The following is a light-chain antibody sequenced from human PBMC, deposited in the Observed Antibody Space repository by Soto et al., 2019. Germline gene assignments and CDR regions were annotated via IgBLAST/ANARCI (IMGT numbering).Light chain of an antibody. CDR1: QGISSY. CDR2: AAS. J-gene: IGKJ4*01. V-gene: IGKV1-9*01. CDR3: QQLKSYPPT. Sequence: DIQLTQSPSFLSASVGDRVTITCRASQGISSYLAWYQQKPGKAPKLLIYAASTLQSGVPSRFSGSGSGTEFTLTISSLQPEDFVTYYCQQLKSYPPTFGGGTKVEIK.